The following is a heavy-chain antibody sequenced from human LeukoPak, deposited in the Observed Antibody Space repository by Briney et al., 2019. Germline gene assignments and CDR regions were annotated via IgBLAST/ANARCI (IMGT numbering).Heavy chain of an antibody. Sequence: ASVKVSCKASGYTFTSYAMHWVRQAPGQGLEWMGWINAGNGNTKYSQKFQGRVTITRDTSASTAYMELSSLRSEDTAVYYCARVPQGLGYFDYWGQGTLVTVSS. CDR3: ARVPQGLGYFDY. V-gene: IGHV1-3*01. CDR2: INAGNGNT. D-gene: IGHD2-15*01. J-gene: IGHJ4*02. CDR1: GYTFTSYA.